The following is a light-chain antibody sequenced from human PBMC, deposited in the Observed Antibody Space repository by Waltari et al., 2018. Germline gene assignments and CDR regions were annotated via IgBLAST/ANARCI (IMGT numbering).Light chain of an antibody. CDR1: SGHSSHV. CDR2: VNSDGSH. Sequence: QLVLTQSPSASASLGASVKLPCTLSSGHSSHVIAWLQEQPGKGPRYLMKVNSDGSHSKGDEIPDRFSGSSSGAERYLTISSLQSDDEADYYCQTGGHGTWVFGGGTKLTVL. V-gene: IGLV4-69*01. J-gene: IGLJ3*02. CDR3: QTGGHGTWV.